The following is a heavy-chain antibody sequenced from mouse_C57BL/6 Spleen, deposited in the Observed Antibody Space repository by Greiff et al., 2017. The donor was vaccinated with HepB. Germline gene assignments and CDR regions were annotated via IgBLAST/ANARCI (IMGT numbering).Heavy chain of an antibody. CDR2: INPSSGYT. V-gene: IGHV1-4*01. CDR3: ARSGPYYAMDY. CDR1: GYTFTSYT. J-gene: IGHJ4*01. D-gene: IGHD3-1*01. Sequence: QVQLQQSGAELARPGASVKMSCKASGYTFTSYTMHWVKQRPGQGLEWIGYINPSSGYTKYNQKFKDKATLTADKSSSTAYMQLSSLTSEDSAVYYCARSGPYYAMDYGGQGTSVTVSS.